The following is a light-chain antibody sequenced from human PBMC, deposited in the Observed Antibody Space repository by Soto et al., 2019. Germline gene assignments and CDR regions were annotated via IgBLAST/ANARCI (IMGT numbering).Light chain of an antibody. CDR3: QHQGDSPPIT. Sequence: IVMTQCPGFGALSLAERAASKCRSSQVCVDSSDNKSYVAWYQQKPGQPPKLRIYWASTRESGVPDRFSGSGSGTGFTLTISSPQTEDVAVYYCQHQGDSPPITFGQGTRLEIK. V-gene: IGKV4-1*01. CDR2: WAS. CDR1: QVCVDSSDNKSY. J-gene: IGKJ5*01.